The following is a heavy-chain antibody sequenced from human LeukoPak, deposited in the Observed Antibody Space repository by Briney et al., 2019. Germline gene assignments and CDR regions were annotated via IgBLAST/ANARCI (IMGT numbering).Heavy chain of an antibody. D-gene: IGHD3-10*01. CDR3: ATGFYGSGSYPNWFDP. CDR2: IYYSGST. J-gene: IGHJ5*02. Sequence: PSETLSLTCTVSGGSISSSSYYWGWIRQPPGKGLEWIGSIYYSGSTYYNPSLKSRVTISVDTSKNQFSLKLSSVTAADTAVYYCATGFYGSGSYPNWFDPWGQGTLVTVSS. CDR1: GGSISSSSYY. V-gene: IGHV4-39*07.